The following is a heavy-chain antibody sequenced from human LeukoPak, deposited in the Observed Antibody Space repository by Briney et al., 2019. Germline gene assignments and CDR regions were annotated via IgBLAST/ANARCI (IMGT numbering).Heavy chain of an antibody. CDR3: ARDNMVRARSGPLGY. D-gene: IGHD3-10*01. CDR1: GDSFSSYY. J-gene: IGHJ4*02. CDR2: IHDSGAT. Sequence: PSETLSLTCTVSGDSFSSYYWSWIRQSPGKGLEWIGYIHDSGATKYNPSLRGRLTMSIDTSKNQLSLKMRSVTAADTAVYYCARDNMVRARSGPLGYWGQGTLVTVSS. V-gene: IGHV4-59*01.